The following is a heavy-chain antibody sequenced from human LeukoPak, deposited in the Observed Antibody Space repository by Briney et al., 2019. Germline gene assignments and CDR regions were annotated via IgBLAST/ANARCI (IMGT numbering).Heavy chain of an antibody. CDR1: GFTFSSYA. V-gene: IGHV3-23*01. D-gene: IGHD3-10*01. J-gene: IGHJ4*02. CDR2: ISGSGGST. Sequence: GGSLRLSCAASGFTFSSYAMSWVRQAPGKGLEWVSAISGSGGSTYYADSVKGRFTISRDNSKNTLYLQMNSLRAEDTAVYYCARGSGSGSNYNRGDYWGQGTLVTVSS. CDR3: ARGSGSGSNYNRGDY.